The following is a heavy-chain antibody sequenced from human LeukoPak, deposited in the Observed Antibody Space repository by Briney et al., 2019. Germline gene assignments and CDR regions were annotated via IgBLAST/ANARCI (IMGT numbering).Heavy chain of an antibody. V-gene: IGHV3-30*04. D-gene: IGHD3-3*01. CDR2: ISYDGSNK. CDR3: ARDPYDFWSGWVTYYYYYMDV. Sequence: GRFLRLSCAASGFTFSSYAMHWVRQAPGKGLEWVAVISYDGSNKYYADSVKGRFTISRDNSKNTLYLQMNSLRAEDTAVYYCARDPYDFWSGWVTYYYYYMDVWGKGTTVTVSS. CDR1: GFTFSSYA. J-gene: IGHJ6*03.